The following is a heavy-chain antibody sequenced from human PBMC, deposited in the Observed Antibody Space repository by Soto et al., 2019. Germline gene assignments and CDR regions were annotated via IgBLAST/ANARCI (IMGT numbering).Heavy chain of an antibody. V-gene: IGHV3-30*18. J-gene: IGHJ5*02. CDR3: AKDGLGYCSGGSCHHNWFDP. CDR1: GFTFSSYG. Sequence: GGSLRLSCTASGFTFSSYGMHWVRQAPGKGLEWVAVISYDGSNKYYADSVKGRFTISRDNSKNTLYLQMNSLRAEDTAVYYCAKDGLGYCSGGSCHHNWFDPWGQGTLVTVSS. D-gene: IGHD2-15*01. CDR2: ISYDGSNK.